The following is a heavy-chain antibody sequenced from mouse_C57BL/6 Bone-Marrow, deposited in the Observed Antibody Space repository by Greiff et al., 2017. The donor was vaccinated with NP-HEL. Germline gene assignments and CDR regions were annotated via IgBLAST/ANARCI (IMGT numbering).Heavy chain of an antibody. J-gene: IGHJ2*01. CDR1: GYTFTSYG. CDR2: IYPRSGNT. V-gene: IGHV1-81*01. CDR3: ARWDTTVY. Sequence: VKLLESGAELARPGASVKLSCKASGYTFTSYGISWVKQRTGQGLEWIGEIYPRSGNTYYNEKFKGKATLTADKSSSTAYMELRSLTSEDSAVYFCARWDTTVYWGQGTTLTVSS. D-gene: IGHD1-1*01.